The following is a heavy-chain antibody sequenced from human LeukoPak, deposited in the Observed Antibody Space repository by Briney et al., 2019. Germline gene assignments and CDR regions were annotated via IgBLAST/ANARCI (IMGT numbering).Heavy chain of an antibody. CDR1: GGSISSSSYY. Sequence: SETLSLTCTVSGGSISSSSYYWGWIRQPPGKGLEWIGSIYYSGSTYYNPSLKSRVTISVDTSKNQFSLKLSSVTAADTAVYYCARDYSSSSEGYFDYWGQGTLVTVSS. D-gene: IGHD6-6*01. J-gene: IGHJ4*02. CDR2: IYYSGST. V-gene: IGHV4-39*07. CDR3: ARDYSSSSEGYFDY.